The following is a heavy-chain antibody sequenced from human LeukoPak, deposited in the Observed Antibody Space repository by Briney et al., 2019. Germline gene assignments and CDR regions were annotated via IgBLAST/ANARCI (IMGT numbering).Heavy chain of an antibody. CDR2: INTNAGNP. V-gene: IGHV7-4-1*02. D-gene: IGHD3-9*01. CDR3: ARGDWLHDY. J-gene: IGHJ4*02. CDR1: GYTFTSYY. Sequence: ASVKVSCKASGYTFTSYYMHWVRQAPGQGLEWMGWINTNAGNPTYAQGFTGRFVFSLDTSVSTAYLQISSLKAEDTAVYYCARGDWLHDYWGQGTLVTVSS.